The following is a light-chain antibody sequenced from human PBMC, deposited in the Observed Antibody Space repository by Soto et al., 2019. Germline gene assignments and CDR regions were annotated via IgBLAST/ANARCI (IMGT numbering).Light chain of an antibody. CDR3: HQYNSWPQT. CDR1: QSVGSN. V-gene: IGKV3-15*01. CDR2: TAS. J-gene: IGKJ1*01. Sequence: EVVMTQSPATLSLSPGDRATLSCRASQSVGSNLAWYQQKPGRAPRLLIRTASIRATGSPARFSGSGSGTDFTLTISSLQSEDFAVYYCHQYNSWPQTFGQGTKVELK.